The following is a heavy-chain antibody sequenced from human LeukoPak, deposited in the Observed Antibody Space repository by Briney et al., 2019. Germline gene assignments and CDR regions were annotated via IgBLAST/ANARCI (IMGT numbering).Heavy chain of an antibody. CDR3: ARGPFLGVGAKGDY. D-gene: IGHD1-26*01. CDR2: MNPNSGNT. J-gene: IGHJ4*02. Sequence: ASVKVSCKASGYTFTSYDINWVRQATGQGLEWVGWMNPNSGNTGYAQKFQGRVTITRNTSISTAYMELSSLRSEDTAVYYCARGPFLGVGAKGDYWGQGTLVTVSS. CDR1: GYTFTSYD. V-gene: IGHV1-8*03.